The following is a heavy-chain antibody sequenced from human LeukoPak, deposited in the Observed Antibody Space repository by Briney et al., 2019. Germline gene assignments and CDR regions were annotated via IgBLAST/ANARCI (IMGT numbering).Heavy chain of an antibody. CDR3: ARGYYDGSFDY. CDR1: GFTFDDYA. CDR2: INWNSDSI. J-gene: IGHJ4*02. V-gene: IGHV3-9*01. Sequence: GGSLRLSCAVSGFTFDDYAMHWVRQVPGKGLEWVSGINWNSDSIGYADSVKGRFTTSRDNAKNSLYLQMNSLRAEDTAVYYCARGYYDGSFDYWGQGTLVTVSS. D-gene: IGHD3-22*01.